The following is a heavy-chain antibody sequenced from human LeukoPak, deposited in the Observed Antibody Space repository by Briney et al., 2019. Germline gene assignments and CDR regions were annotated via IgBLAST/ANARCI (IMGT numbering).Heavy chain of an antibody. CDR1: GGTFSSYA. D-gene: IGHD2/OR15-2a*01. J-gene: IGHJ4*02. V-gene: IGHV1-69*13. Sequence: SVKVSCKASGGTFSSYAISWVRQAPGQGLEWMGGIIPIFGTANYAQKFQGRVTITADESTSTAYMELSSLRSEDTAVYYCASRYFTIYTSGFDYWGQGTLVTVSS. CDR3: ASRYFTIYTSGFDY. CDR2: IIPIFGTA.